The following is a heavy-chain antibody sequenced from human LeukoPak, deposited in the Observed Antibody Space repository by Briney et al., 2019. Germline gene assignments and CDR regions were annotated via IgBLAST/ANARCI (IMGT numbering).Heavy chain of an antibody. Sequence: PSETLSLTCAVSGYSISSGYYWGWIRQPPGKGLEWIGSIFHSGSTYYNPSLKSRVTISVDTSKNQFSLKLSSVTAADTAVYYCTSQQYLAAWGQGTLVTVSS. V-gene: IGHV4-38-2*01. CDR1: GYSISSGYY. CDR2: IFHSGST. CDR3: TSQQYLAA. D-gene: IGHD4-11*01. J-gene: IGHJ5*02.